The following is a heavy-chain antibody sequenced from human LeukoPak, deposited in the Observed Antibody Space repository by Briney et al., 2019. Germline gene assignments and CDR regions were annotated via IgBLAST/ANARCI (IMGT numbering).Heavy chain of an antibody. CDR3: ARDRCSSTSCNYNWLDP. CDR1: GGSISSYY. CDR2: IYTSGST. D-gene: IGHD2-2*01. Sequence: SETLSLTCTVSGGSISSYYWSWIRQPAGKGLEWIGRIYTSGSTNYNPSLKSRVTMSVDTSKNQFSLKLSSVTAADTAVYYCARDRCSSTSCNYNWLDPWGQGTLVTVSS. V-gene: IGHV4-4*07. J-gene: IGHJ5*02.